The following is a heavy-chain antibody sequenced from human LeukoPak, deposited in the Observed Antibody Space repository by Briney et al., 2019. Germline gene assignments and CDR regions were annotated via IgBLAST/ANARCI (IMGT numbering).Heavy chain of an antibody. V-gene: IGHV1-18*01. CDR2: ISTYNGNT. Sequence: ASVKVSCKASGYTFTSYGISWVRQAPGQGLEWMGWISTYNGNTNYAQKLRGRVTMTTDTSTSTAYMELRSLRSDDTAVYFCARAEYSSGWTYYYYYMDVWGKGTTVTISS. CDR1: GYTFTSYG. J-gene: IGHJ6*03. CDR3: ARAEYSSGWTYYYYYMDV. D-gene: IGHD6-19*01.